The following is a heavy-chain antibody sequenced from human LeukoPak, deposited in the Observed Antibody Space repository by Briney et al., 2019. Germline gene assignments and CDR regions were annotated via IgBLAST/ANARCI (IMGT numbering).Heavy chain of an antibody. V-gene: IGHV3-48*01. D-gene: IGHD3-22*01. CDR3: ARAYYDSSGYHYFDY. J-gene: IGHJ4*02. CDR1: GFTFSSYS. CDR2: ISSSSSTI. Sequence: PGGSLRLSCAASGFTFSSYSTNWVRQAPGKGLEWVSYISSSSSTIYYADSVKGRFTISRDNAKNSLYLQMNSLRAVDTAVYYCARAYYDSSGYHYFDYWGQGTLVTVSS.